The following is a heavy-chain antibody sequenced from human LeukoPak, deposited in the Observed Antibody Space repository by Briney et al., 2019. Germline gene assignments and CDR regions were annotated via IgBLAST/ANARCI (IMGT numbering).Heavy chain of an antibody. CDR1: GFTFDDYA. V-gene: IGHV3-9*01. CDR2: ITWNSAKI. J-gene: IGHJ4*02. CDR3: ARERNYGDSRSFDH. D-gene: IGHD4-17*01. Sequence: PGGSLRLSCVGSGFTFDDYAMHWVRQTPTKGLEWVSSITWNSAKIGYADSVKGRFSISRDNAKNSLFLQMNSLRREDTALYYCARERNYGDSRSFDHWGQGTQVTVSS.